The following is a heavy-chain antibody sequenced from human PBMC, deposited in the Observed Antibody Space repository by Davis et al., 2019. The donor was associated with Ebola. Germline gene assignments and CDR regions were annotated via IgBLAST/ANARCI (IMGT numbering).Heavy chain of an antibody. Sequence: GESLKISCAASGFTFSSYAMSWVRQAPGKGLEWVSAISGSGGSTYYADSVKGRFTISRDNSKNTLYLQMNSLRAEDTAVYYCARALHWGSYRYTSGLGYWGQGTLVTVSS. CDR2: ISGSGGST. CDR1: GFTFSSYA. CDR3: ARALHWGSYRYTSGLGY. D-gene: IGHD3-16*02. J-gene: IGHJ4*02. V-gene: IGHV3-23*01.